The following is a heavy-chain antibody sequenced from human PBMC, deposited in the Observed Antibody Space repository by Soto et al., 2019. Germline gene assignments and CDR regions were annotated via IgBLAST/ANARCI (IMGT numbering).Heavy chain of an antibody. J-gene: IGHJ4*02. CDR2: ISVSGGST. CDR1: GFTFSSYT. CDR3: AKTRNYYDNGVLLIDH. D-gene: IGHD4-17*01. Sequence: XGCLRLSCAASGFTFSSYTMNWVRQAPGKGLEWVSGISVSGGSTYYADSVKGRFTISRDNSKNSLFLQMNSLRAEDTAVYYCAKTRNYYDNGVLLIDHWGQGTLVTVSS. V-gene: IGHV3-23*01.